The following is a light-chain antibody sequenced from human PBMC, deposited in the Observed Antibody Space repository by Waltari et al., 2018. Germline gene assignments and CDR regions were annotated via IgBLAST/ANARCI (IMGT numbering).Light chain of an antibody. Sequence: DLQMTQSPSSLSASVGDRVSITCRASQTIRNFLNWYQQKPGKAPKLLIYAASTLESGVPSRFSGSASGTDFTLTISSLQPEDFATYYCQQSYTTPRTFGQGTKVEIK. V-gene: IGKV1-39*01. CDR2: AAS. CDR1: QTIRNF. J-gene: IGKJ1*01. CDR3: QQSYTTPRT.